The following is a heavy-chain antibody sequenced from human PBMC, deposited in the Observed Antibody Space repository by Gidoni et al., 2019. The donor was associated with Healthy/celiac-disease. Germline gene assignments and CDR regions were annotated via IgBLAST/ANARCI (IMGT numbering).Heavy chain of an antibody. D-gene: IGHD2-15*01. J-gene: IGHJ4*02. Sequence: ADSVKGRFTISRDNSKNTLYLQMNSLRAEDTAVYYCAKDYEAYCSGGSCYESFDYWGQGTLVTVSS. V-gene: IGHV3-23*01. CDR3: AKDYEAYCSGGSCYESFDY.